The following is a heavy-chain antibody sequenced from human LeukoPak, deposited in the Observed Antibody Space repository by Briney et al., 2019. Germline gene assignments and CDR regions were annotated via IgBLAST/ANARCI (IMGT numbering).Heavy chain of an antibody. V-gene: IGHV3-30*01. D-gene: IGHD4-17*01. Sequence: GGSLRLSCAASGYAFSDYAMYWVRQAPGKGLEWVAVISSDGSSKYYADSVEGRFPISRDNSKNTLYLQMNSLRAEGTAVYYCARAGDYGDDNWGQGTLVTVSS. CDR3: ARAGDYGDDN. J-gene: IGHJ4*02. CDR1: GYAFSDYA. CDR2: ISSDGSSK.